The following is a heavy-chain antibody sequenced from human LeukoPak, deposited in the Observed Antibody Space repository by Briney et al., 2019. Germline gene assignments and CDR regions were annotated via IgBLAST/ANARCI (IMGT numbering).Heavy chain of an antibody. CDR2: INPNSGGT. CDR3: ARDGLYDLTVVQGVITDYYYYYMDV. J-gene: IGHJ6*03. D-gene: IGHD3-10*01. Sequence: GASVKVSCKASGYTFTGYYMHRVRQAPGQGLEWMGWINPNSGGTNYAQKFQGRVTMTRDTPISTAHMELSRLRFDDTAVYYCARDGLYDLTVVQGVITDYYYYYMDVWGKGTTVTVSS. CDR1: GYTFTGYY. V-gene: IGHV1-2*02.